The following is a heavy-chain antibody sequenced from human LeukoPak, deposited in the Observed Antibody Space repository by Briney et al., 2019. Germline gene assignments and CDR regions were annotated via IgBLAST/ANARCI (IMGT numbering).Heavy chain of an antibody. Sequence: GGSLRLSCAASGFTFSSYAMHWVRQAPGKGLEYVSAISSNGGSTYYANSVKGRFTISRDNSKNTLYLQMGSLRAEDMAVYYCARGVLWFGDGIDYWGQGTLVTVSS. V-gene: IGHV3-64*01. D-gene: IGHD3-10*01. J-gene: IGHJ4*02. CDR2: ISSNGGST. CDR1: GFTFSSYA. CDR3: ARGVLWFGDGIDY.